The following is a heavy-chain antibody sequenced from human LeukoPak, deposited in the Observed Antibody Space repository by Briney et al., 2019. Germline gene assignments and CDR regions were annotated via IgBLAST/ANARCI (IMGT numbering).Heavy chain of an antibody. CDR2: ISGTGGST. V-gene: IGHV3-23*01. J-gene: IGHJ4*02. D-gene: IGHD3-10*01. CDR1: GFTFGTYA. Sequence: GGSLRLSCAASGFTFGTYAMTWVRQAPGKGLEWVSAISGTGGSTYYADSVKGRFTISGDNSKNTLYLQMNSLRAEDTAVYYCAKDSLNYYGSGSYPFWGQGTLVTVSS. CDR3: AKDSLNYYGSGSYPF.